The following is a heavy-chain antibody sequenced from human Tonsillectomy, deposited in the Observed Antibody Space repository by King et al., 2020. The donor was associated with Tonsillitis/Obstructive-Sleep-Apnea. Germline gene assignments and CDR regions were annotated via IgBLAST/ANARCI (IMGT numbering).Heavy chain of an antibody. CDR2: ISAYNGNT. J-gene: IGHJ6*04. V-gene: IGHV1-18*01. Sequence: QLVQSGAEVKKPGASVKVSCKASGYTFTSYGISWVRQAPGQGLEWMGWISAYNGNTNYAQKLQGRVTMTTDTSTSTAYMELRSLRSDDTAVYYCARSSGGEYCTNGVCYFKEEVDVWGKGTTVTVSS. CDR1: GYTFTSYG. CDR3: ARSSGGEYCTNGVCYFKEEVDV. D-gene: IGHD2-8*01.